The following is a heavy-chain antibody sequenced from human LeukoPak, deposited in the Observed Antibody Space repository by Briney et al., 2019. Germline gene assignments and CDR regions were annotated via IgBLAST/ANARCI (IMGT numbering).Heavy chain of an antibody. Sequence: GGSLRLSCAASGFTFSSYAMSWVRQAPGKGLEWVSSISGSGGSTYYADSVKGRFTISRDNSKNTLYLQMNSLRAEDTAVYYWAKGPTTGVGGGYFDYWGQGTLVTVSS. CDR1: GFTFSSYA. V-gene: IGHV3-23*01. J-gene: IGHJ4*02. D-gene: IGHD4-23*01. CDR3: AKGPTTGVGGGYFDY. CDR2: ISGSGGST.